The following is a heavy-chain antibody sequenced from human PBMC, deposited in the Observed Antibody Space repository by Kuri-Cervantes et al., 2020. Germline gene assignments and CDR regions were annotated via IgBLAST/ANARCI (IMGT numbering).Heavy chain of an antibody. CDR1: GGSFSGYY. Sequence: GSLRLSCAVYGGSFSGYYWSWIRQPPGKGLEWIGEINHSGSTNYNPSLKSRVTISVDTSKNQFSLKLSSVTAADTAVYYCARRGVLGPGSSRLDSWGQGTLVTVSS. V-gene: IGHV4-34*01. CDR2: INHSGST. J-gene: IGHJ4*02. CDR3: ARRGVLGPGSSRLDS. D-gene: IGHD3-16*02.